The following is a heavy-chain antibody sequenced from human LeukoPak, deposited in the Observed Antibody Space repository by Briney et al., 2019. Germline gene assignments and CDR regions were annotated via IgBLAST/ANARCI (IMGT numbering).Heavy chain of an antibody. CDR1: GGSISSYY. CDR2: IYYSGST. V-gene: IGHV4-59*01. J-gene: IGHJ2*01. D-gene: IGHD1-26*01. CDR3: ARAHSGSYGYFDL. Sequence: PSETLSLTRTVSGGSISSYYWSWIRQPPGKGLEWIGYIYYSGSTNYNPSLKSRVTISVDTSKNQFSLKLSSVTAADTAVYYCARAHSGSYGYFDLWGRGTLVTVSS.